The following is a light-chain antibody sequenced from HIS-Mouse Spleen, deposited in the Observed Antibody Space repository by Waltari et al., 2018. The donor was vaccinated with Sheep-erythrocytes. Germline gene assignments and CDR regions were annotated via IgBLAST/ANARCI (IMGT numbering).Light chain of an antibody. J-gene: IGKJ4*01. CDR2: AAS. Sequence: AIRMTQSPSSLSASTGDRVTITCRASPGISSYLAWYQPKPGKAPQLLVYAASTFQSGVPSRFSGTGSGTDFTLTISCLQSEDFATYYCQQYYSYPLTFGGGTKVEIK. V-gene: IGKV1-8*01. CDR1: PGISSY. CDR3: QQYYSYPLT.